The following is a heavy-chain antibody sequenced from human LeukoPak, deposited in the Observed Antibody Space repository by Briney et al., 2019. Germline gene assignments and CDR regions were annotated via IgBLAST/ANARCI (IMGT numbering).Heavy chain of an antibody. CDR1: GFTFSSYG. CDR2: IRYDGSNK. D-gene: IGHD2-2*01. J-gene: IGHJ6*03. Sequence: GGSLRLSCAASGFTFSSYGMHWVRQAPGKGLEWVAFIRYDGSNKYYADSVKGRFTISRDNSKNTLYLQMNSLRAEDTAVYYCAGGTAAMFYYYYYMDVWGKGTTVTVSS. V-gene: IGHV3-30*02. CDR3: AGGTAAMFYYYYYMDV.